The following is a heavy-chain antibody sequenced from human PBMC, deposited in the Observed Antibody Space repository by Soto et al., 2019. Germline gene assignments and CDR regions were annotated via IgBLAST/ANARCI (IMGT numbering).Heavy chain of an antibody. Sequence: SETLSLTCTVSGGAISSYYWSWIRQPAGKGLEWIGRIYTSGSTNYNPSLTRRGTMSVDTSKTQFSLKLSSVTAAATAVSYCSRGLRPLRYFDWLLLFDPWGQGTLVTVSS. CDR2: IYTSGST. V-gene: IGHV4-4*07. CDR3: SRGLRPLRYFDWLLLFDP. CDR1: GGAISSYY. J-gene: IGHJ5*02. D-gene: IGHD3-9*01.